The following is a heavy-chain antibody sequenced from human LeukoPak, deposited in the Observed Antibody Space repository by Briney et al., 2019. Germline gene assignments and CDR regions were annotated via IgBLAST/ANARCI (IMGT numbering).Heavy chain of an antibody. CDR1: GFTFSNYA. V-gene: IGHV3-48*01. CDR3: AKDGDTMSGTYYYDMDV. Sequence: GGSLRLSCAASGFTFSNYAMSWVRQAPGKGLEWVSYISSSSSTIYYADSVKGRFTISRDNAKNSLYLQMNSLRAEDTAVYYCAKDGDTMSGTYYYDMDVWGKGTTVTIS. J-gene: IGHJ6*03. CDR2: ISSSSSTI. D-gene: IGHD1-26*01.